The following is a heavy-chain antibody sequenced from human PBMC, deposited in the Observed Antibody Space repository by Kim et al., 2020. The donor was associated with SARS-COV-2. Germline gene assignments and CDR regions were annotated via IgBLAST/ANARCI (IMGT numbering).Heavy chain of an antibody. J-gene: IGHJ6*02. Sequence: ASVKVSCKASGYTFTGYYMHWVRQAPGQGLEWMGWINPNSGGTNYAQKFQGRVTMTRDTSISTAYMELSRLRSDDTAVYYCARPIAAAGTGSPYYYYYGMDVWGQGTTVTVSS. V-gene: IGHV1-2*02. D-gene: IGHD6-13*01. CDR3: ARPIAAAGTGSPYYYYYGMDV. CDR2: INPNSGGT. CDR1: GYTFTGYY.